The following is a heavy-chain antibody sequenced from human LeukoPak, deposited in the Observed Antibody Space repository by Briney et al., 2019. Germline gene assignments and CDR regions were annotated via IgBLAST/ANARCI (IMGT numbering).Heavy chain of an antibody. CDR2: ISSSSSYI. V-gene: IGHV3-21*01. CDR3: AKEPTSYASGWYFQH. Sequence: GGSLRLSCAASGFTFSSYSMNWVRQAPGKGLEWVSSISSSSSYIYYADSVKGRFTISRDNAKNSLYLQMYSLRAEDTAVYYCAKEPTSYASGWYFQHWGQGTLVSDSS. D-gene: IGHD6-25*01. J-gene: IGHJ1*01. CDR1: GFTFSSYS.